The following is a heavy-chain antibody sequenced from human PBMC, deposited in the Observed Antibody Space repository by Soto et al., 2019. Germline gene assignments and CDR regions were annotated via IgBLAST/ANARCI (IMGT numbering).Heavy chain of an antibody. J-gene: IGHJ4*02. CDR2: ISGSGGST. V-gene: IGHV3-23*01. D-gene: IGHD3-22*01. Sequence: EVQLLESGGGLVQPGGSLRLSCAASGFTFSSYAMSWVRQAPGKGLEWVSAISGSGGSTYYADSVKGRFTIYRDNSKNTRYLQMNSLRAEDTAVYYCAKRPDYYDSSGYYSWGQGTLVTVSS. CDR1: GFTFSSYA. CDR3: AKRPDYYDSSGYYS.